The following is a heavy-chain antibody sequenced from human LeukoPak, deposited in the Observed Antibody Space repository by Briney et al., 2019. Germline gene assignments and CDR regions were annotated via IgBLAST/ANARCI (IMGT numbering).Heavy chain of an antibody. CDR1: GFTFSSYG. J-gene: IGHJ4*02. Sequence: GGSLRLSCAASGFTFSSYGMHWVRQAPGKGLEWVAFIRYDGSNKYYADSVKGRFTISRDNSKNTLYLQMGSLRAEDMAVYYCARGGWIQLWQSFDYWGQGTLVTVSS. V-gene: IGHV3-30*02. CDR2: IRYDGSNK. D-gene: IGHD5-18*01. CDR3: ARGGWIQLWQSFDY.